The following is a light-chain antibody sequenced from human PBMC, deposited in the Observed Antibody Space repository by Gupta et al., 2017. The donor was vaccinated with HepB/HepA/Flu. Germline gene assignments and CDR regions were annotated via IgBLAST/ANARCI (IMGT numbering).Light chain of an antibody. CDR2: VNR. Sequence: QSVLPPPPSVSGAPGQRVTISCPGSTSTCGAGDDVHWYQQPPGTAPNLLIYVNRSRPSGVPDRFSGSKSGTSAALATTGLQAEDEADYYCQSYESSRSGWVFGGGTKLTVL. CDR1: TSTCGAGDD. J-gene: IGLJ3*02. V-gene: IGLV1-40*01. CDR3: QSYESSRSGWV.